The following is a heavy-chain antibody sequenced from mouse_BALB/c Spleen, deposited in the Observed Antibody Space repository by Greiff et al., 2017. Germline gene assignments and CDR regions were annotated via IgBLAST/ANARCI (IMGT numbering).Heavy chain of an antibody. Sequence: EVMLVASGGGLVQPGGSRKLSCAASGFTFSSFGMHWVRQAPEKGLEWVAYISSGSSTIYYADTVKGRFTISRDNPKNTLFLQMTSLRSEDTAMYYCAREGYDYFDYWGQGTTLTVSS. J-gene: IGHJ2*01. CDR2: ISSGSSTI. V-gene: IGHV5-17*02. CDR1: GFTFSSFG. CDR3: AREGYDYFDY. D-gene: IGHD2-14*01.